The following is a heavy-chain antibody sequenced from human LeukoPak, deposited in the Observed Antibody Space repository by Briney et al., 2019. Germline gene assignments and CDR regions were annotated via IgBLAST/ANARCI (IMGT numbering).Heavy chain of an antibody. CDR1: GGSISSYY. J-gene: IGHJ4*02. Sequence: SETLSLTCTVSGGSISSYYWSWIRQPPGKGLEWIGYIYYSGSTNYNPSLKSRVTISVDTSKNQFSLKLSSVTAADTAVYYCARAGYGSGSYFLNAPFDYWGQGTLVTVSS. D-gene: IGHD3-10*01. V-gene: IGHV4-59*01. CDR2: IYYSGST. CDR3: ARAGYGSGSYFLNAPFDY.